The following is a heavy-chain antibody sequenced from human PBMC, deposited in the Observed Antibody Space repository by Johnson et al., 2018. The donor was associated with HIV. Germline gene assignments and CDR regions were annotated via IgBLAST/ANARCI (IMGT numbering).Heavy chain of an antibody. CDR2: IKQDGSEK. Sequence: VQLVESGGGVVQPGGSLRLSCAASGFTFSSYGMHWVRQAPGKGLEWVANIKQDGSEKYYVDSVKDRFSISRDNAKNSLDLQMNSLRAEDTAVYYCARDTSGEGRAFDIWGQGTMVTVSS. D-gene: IGHD3-10*01. CDR1: GFTFSSYG. V-gene: IGHV3-7*03. J-gene: IGHJ3*02. CDR3: ARDTSGEGRAFDI.